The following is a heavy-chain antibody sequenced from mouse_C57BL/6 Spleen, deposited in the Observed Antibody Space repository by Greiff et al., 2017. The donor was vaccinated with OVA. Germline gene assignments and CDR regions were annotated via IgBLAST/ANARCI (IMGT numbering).Heavy chain of an antibody. Sequence: QVQLQQPGAELVRPGSSVKLSCKASGYTFTSYWMDWVKQRPGQGLEWIGNIYPSDSETHYNQKFKDKATLTVDKSSSTAYMQLSSLTSEDSAVYYCARAGGGNSWFAYWGQGTLVTVSA. D-gene: IGHD2-1*01. V-gene: IGHV1-61*01. J-gene: IGHJ3*01. CDR2: IYPSDSET. CDR3: ARAGGGNSWFAY. CDR1: GYTFTSYW.